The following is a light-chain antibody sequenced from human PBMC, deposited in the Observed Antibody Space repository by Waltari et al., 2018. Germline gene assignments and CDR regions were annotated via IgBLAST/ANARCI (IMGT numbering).Light chain of an antibody. Sequence: DIQMTQSPSSLSASIGARVTINCRASQFVSKYLNWYQQRSGEAPKLLIYVASNLESGVPSRFSGSGFGTEFTLTIRSLQPEDFSTYFCQQTYSVPRNFGPGTKVDFK. J-gene: IGKJ3*01. CDR2: VAS. CDR3: QQTYSVPRN. CDR1: QFVSKY. V-gene: IGKV1-39*01.